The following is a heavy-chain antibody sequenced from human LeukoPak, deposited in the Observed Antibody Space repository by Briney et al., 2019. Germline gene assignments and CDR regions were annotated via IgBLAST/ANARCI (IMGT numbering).Heavy chain of an antibody. D-gene: IGHD3-9*01. CDR2: ISYDGSNK. Sequence: PGGSLRLSCAASGFTFSSYAMHWVRQVPGKGLEWVAVISYDGSNKYYADSVKGRFTISRDNSKNTLYLQMNSLRAEDTAVYYCARVPDYDILTGYPDYWGQGTLVTVSS. V-gene: IGHV3-30*04. CDR3: ARVPDYDILTGYPDY. CDR1: GFTFSSYA. J-gene: IGHJ4*02.